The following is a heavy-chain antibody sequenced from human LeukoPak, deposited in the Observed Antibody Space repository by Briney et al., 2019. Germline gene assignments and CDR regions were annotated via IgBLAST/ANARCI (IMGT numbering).Heavy chain of an antibody. J-gene: IGHJ4*02. CDR2: INHSGST. Sequence: SETLSLTCAVYGGSFSGYYWSWIRQPPGKGLEWIGEINHSGSTNYNPSLKSRVTISVDTSKNQFSLKLSSVTAADTAVYYCARRPSSLWRLGSYYNRPLDYWGQGTLVTVSS. CDR1: GGSFSGYY. V-gene: IGHV4-34*01. D-gene: IGHD3-10*01. CDR3: ARRPSSLWRLGSYYNRPLDY.